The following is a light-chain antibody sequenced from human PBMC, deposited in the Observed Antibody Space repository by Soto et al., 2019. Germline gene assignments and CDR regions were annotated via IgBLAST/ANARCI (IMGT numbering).Light chain of an antibody. Sequence: EIVMTQSPATLSVSPGERATLSCRASQSVSSNLAWYQQKPGQAPRLLIYGASTRATGIPARFSGSGSGTEFTLTISSLQSEDFAVYYCQQGGTFGQGTRLENK. V-gene: IGKV3-15*01. CDR3: QQGGT. J-gene: IGKJ5*01. CDR1: QSVSSN. CDR2: GAS.